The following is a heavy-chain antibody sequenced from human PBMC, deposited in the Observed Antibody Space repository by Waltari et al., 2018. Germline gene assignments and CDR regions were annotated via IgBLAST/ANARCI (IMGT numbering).Heavy chain of an antibody. J-gene: IGHJ4*02. CDR3: AKDMGIVATMVDS. Sequence: EVQLVESGGGLVQPGRSLRLSCAASGFTFDKYAMHWVRQAPGKGLEWFSVISWNSGSIGYADSVKGRFTISRDNAKNSLNLQMNSLRAEDTAFYYCAKDMGIVATMVDSWGQGTLVTVSS. D-gene: IGHD5-12*01. CDR1: GFTFDKYA. V-gene: IGHV3-9*01. CDR2: ISWNSGSI.